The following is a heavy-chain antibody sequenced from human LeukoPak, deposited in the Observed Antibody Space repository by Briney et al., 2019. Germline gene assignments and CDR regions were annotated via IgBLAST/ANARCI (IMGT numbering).Heavy chain of an antibody. CDR2: ISSSSSYT. CDR1: GFTFSDYY. J-gene: IGHJ5*02. V-gene: IGHV3-11*05. Sequence: GGSLRLSCAASGFTFSDYYMSWIRQAPGKGLEWVSYISSSSSYTNYADSVKGRFTISRDNAKNSLYLQMNSLRAEDTAVYYCAIVVAARQGTIDPWGQGTLVTISS. D-gene: IGHD6-6*01. CDR3: AIVVAARQGTIDP.